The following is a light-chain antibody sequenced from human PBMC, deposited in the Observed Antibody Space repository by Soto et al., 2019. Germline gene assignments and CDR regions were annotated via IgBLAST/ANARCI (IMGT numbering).Light chain of an antibody. CDR2: DAS. Sequence: DIQMTQSPSSLSASVGDRVTITCQASQDITNYLNWYQQKPGKATRLLLYDASSLETGVPPRFSGSGSGTDFTFTISSLQPEDIATYYCQHYDHLPITFGQGTRLE. CDR3: QHYDHLPIT. CDR1: QDITNY. J-gene: IGKJ5*01. V-gene: IGKV1-33*01.